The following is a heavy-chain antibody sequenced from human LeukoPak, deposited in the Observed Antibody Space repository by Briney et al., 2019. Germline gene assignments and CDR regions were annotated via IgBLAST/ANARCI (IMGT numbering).Heavy chain of an antibody. CDR1: GGTFSSYA. V-gene: IGHV1-69*05. D-gene: IGHD6-13*01. CDR3: EIETVRGSSIWYCY. CDR2: IIPIFGTA. Sequence: SSVTVSCKASGGTFSSYAISWVRQAPGQGLEWMGRIIPIFGTANNAQKFQGRFTITTDESTSTAYMELSSLRSEDTAVYYWEIETVRGSSIWYCYWGQGTLVTVSS. J-gene: IGHJ4*02.